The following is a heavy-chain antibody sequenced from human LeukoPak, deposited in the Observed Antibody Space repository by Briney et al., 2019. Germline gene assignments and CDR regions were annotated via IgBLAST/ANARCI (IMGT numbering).Heavy chain of an antibody. Sequence: SETLSLTCTVSGGSISSSSYYWGWIRQPPGKGLEWIGSIYYSGSTYYNPSLKSRVTISVDTSKNQFSLKLSSVTAADTAVYYCARAVAGDDAFDIWGQGTMVTVSS. CDR3: ARAVAGDDAFDI. J-gene: IGHJ3*02. CDR2: IYYSGST. V-gene: IGHV4-39*07. D-gene: IGHD6-19*01. CDR1: GGSISSSSYY.